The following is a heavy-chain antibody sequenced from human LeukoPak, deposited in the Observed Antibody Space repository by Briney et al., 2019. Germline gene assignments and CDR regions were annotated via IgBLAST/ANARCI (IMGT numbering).Heavy chain of an antibody. CDR2: ISISGDDT. CDR3: AKVRLQFSFVAPFDY. D-gene: IGHD5-24*01. Sequence: GGSLRLSCATSGFSFSSHAMTWVRQAPGKGLEWLSAISISGDDTYYADSVKGRFTISRDNSKNTLYLQMNSLRAEDTAVYYCAKVRLQFSFVAPFDYWGQGTLVTVSS. CDR1: GFSFSSHA. J-gene: IGHJ4*02. V-gene: IGHV3-23*01.